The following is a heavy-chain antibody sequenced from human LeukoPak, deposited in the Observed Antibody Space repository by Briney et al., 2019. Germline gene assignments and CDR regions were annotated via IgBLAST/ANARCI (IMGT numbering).Heavy chain of an antibody. CDR3: ARDLTNYYDSSGYSYSSPDY. Sequence: PGGSLRLSCAASGFTFSSSAMHWVRQAPGKGLEWVAVISYDGSNKYYADSVKGRFTISRDNSKNTLYLQMNSLRAEDTAAYYCARDLTNYYDSSGYSYSSPDYWGQGTLVTVSS. D-gene: IGHD3-22*01. CDR1: GFTFSSSA. J-gene: IGHJ4*02. CDR2: ISYDGSNK. V-gene: IGHV3-30*01.